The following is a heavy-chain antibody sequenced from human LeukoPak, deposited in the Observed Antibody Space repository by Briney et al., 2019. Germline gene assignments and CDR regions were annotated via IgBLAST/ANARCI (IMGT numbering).Heavy chain of an antibody. CDR1: GFTFSGSA. CDR3: ASIAAAGTSNDY. J-gene: IGHJ4*02. V-gene: IGHV4-34*01. Sequence: GSLRLSCAASGFTFSGSAMHWVRQPPGKGLEWIGEINHSGSTNYNPSLKRRVTISVDTSKNQFSLKLSPVTAADTAVYYCASIAAAGTSNDYWGQGTLVTVSS. CDR2: INHSGST. D-gene: IGHD6-13*01.